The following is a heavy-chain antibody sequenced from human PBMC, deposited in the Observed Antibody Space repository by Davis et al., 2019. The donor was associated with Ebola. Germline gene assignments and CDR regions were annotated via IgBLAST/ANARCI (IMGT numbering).Heavy chain of an antibody. CDR2: IYPGDSDT. D-gene: IGHD3-16*01. CDR3: ARRLSRITGYFDY. V-gene: IGHV5-51*01. Sequence: GESLKISCKGSGYSFTSYWIGWVRQMPGEGLEWMGIIYPGDSDTSYSPSFQGQVTISADKSISTAYLQWSSLKASDTVMYYCARRLSRITGYFDYWGQGTLVTVSS. CDR1: GYSFTSYW. J-gene: IGHJ4*02.